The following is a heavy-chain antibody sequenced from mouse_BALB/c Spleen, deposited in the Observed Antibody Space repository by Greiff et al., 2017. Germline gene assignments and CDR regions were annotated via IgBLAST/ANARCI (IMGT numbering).Heavy chain of an antibody. CDR1: GFTFSSFG. CDR2: ISSGSSTI. J-gene: IGHJ4*01. CDR3: ARPDGYYAYAMDY. V-gene: IGHV5-17*02. Sequence: DVKLVESGGGLVQPGGSRKLSCAASGFTFSSFGMHWVRQAPEKGLEWVAYISSGSSTIYYADTVKGRFTISRDNPKNTLFLQMTSLRSEDTAMYYCARPDGYYAYAMDYWGQGTSVTVSA. D-gene: IGHD2-3*01.